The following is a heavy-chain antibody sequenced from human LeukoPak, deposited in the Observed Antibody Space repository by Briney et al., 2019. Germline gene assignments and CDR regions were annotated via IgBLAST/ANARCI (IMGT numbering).Heavy chain of an antibody. CDR3: ATDASGITHHALGV. J-gene: IGHJ6*02. Sequence: GRSLRLSCAASGFTFSSYGMHWVRQAPGKGLEWVAFISYEGSNKYYAESVKGRCTISRDSSKNALYLQMNSLRSEDTAVYYCATDASGITHHALGVWGQGTTVTVSS. D-gene: IGHD3-10*01. CDR2: ISYEGSNK. V-gene: IGHV3-30*03. CDR1: GFTFSSYG.